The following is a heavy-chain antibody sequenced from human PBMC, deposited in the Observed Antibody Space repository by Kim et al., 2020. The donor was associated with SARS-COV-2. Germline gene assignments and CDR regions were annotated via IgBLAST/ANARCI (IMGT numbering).Heavy chain of an antibody. V-gene: IGHV1-69*01. J-gene: IGHJ5*02. Sequence: TANYAQKFQGRVTITADESTSPAYMELSSLRSEDTAVYYCARRKGLVFDPWGQGTLVTVSS. CDR3: ARRKGLVFDP. CDR2: TA. D-gene: IGHD3-16*01.